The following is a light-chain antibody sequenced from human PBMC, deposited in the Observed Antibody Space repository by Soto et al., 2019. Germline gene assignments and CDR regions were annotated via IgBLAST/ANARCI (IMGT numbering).Light chain of an antibody. V-gene: IGLV2-14*01. CDR2: EVS. CDR1: SSDVGGYNY. Sequence: SALTRPAAVSGSPGQSITISCTGTSSDVGGYNYVSWYQQHPGKAPKLMIYEVSNRPSGVSNRFSGSKSGNTASLTISGLQAEDEADYYCISYTGSTTRVVYAPATKVTV. CDR3: ISYTGSTTRVV. J-gene: IGLJ1*01.